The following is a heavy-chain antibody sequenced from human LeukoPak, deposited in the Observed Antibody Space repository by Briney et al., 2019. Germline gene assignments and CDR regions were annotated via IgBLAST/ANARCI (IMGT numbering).Heavy chain of an antibody. V-gene: IGHV3-48*02. CDR2: ISSSSSTI. Sequence: GGSLRLSCAASGFTFSSYSMNWVRQAPGKGLEGVSYISSSSSTIYYADSVKGRFTISRDNAKNSLYLQMNSLGDEDTAVYYCARDHNSYGLDYWGQGTLVTVSS. CDR3: ARDHNSYGLDY. D-gene: IGHD5-18*01. CDR1: GFTFSSYS. J-gene: IGHJ4*02.